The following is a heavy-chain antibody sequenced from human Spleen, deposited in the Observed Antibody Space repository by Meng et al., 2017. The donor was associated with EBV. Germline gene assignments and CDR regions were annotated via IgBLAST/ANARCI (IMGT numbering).Heavy chain of an antibody. CDR2: INESGIT. CDR1: CESFSGHY. Sequence: QGQLHQWGAGLLKPSATLSLTCALYCESFSGHYWTWIRQPPGKGLEWIGEINESGITNYNPSLKSRVTLSIDTSERHFSLNLSPVTAADTAVYYCARQSTYRLLDPWGQGTLVTVSS. J-gene: IGHJ5*02. D-gene: IGHD3-16*02. CDR3: ARQSTYRLLDP. V-gene: IGHV4-34*01.